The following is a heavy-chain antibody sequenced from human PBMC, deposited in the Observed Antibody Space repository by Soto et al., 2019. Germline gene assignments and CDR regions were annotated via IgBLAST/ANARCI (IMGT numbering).Heavy chain of an antibody. V-gene: IGHV3-23*01. CDR3: AKNGLWVDTAMANDY. CDR1: GFTFSSYA. J-gene: IGHJ4*02. CDR2: ISGSGGST. Sequence: GSLRLSCAASGFTFSSYAMSGVRQSPGKGLEWVSAISGSGGSTYYADSVKGRFTISRDNSKNTLYLQMNSLRAEGTAVYYCAKNGLWVDTAMANDYWGQGTLVTVSS. D-gene: IGHD5-18*01.